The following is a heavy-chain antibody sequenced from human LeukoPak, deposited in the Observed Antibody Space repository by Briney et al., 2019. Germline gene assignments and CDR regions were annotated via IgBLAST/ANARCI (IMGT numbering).Heavy chain of an antibody. CDR3: ARGRITMVRGVIHAFDI. D-gene: IGHD3-10*01. CDR1: GGSITGSYY. Sequence: SETLSLTCTVSGGSITGSYYWSWIRQPPGKGLEWIGYIYYSGSTNYNPSLKSRVTISVDTSKNQFSLKLSSVTAADTAVYYCARGRITMVRGVIHAFDIWGQGTMVTVSS. CDR2: IYYSGST. J-gene: IGHJ3*02. V-gene: IGHV4-59*01.